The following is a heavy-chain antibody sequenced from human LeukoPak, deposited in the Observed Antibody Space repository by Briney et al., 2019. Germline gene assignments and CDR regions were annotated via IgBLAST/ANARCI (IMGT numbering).Heavy chain of an antibody. V-gene: IGHV3-30*02. CDR2: IRYDGSNK. Sequence: GGSLRLSCAASGFTFSSYGMHWVRQAPGKGLEWVAFIRYDGSNKYYADSVKGRFTISRDNSKNTLYLQMNSLRAEDTAVYYCARDRTTMVRGVYPFSFDYWGQGTLVTVSS. CDR3: ARDRTTMVRGVYPFSFDY. CDR1: GFTFSSYG. J-gene: IGHJ4*02. D-gene: IGHD3-10*01.